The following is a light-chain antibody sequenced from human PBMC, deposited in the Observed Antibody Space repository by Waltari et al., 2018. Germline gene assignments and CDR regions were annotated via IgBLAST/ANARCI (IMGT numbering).Light chain of an antibody. V-gene: IGKV1-39*01. J-gene: IGKJ2*01. Sequence: IQMTQSPSSLSASVGDRVTITRRASQSISTSLNWYQQIPGKAPKLLNYVASTLQSGVPSRFSGSGSGTDFSLTISSLQPEDFATYYCQQSYTTAYTFGQGTKLEIK. CDR1: QSISTS. CDR2: VAS. CDR3: QQSYTTAYT.